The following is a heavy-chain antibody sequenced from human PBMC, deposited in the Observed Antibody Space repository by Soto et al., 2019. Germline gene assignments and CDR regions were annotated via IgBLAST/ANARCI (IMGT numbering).Heavy chain of an antibody. V-gene: IGHV4-59*01. J-gene: IGHJ3*02. CDR3: ARGLYGDYSWEASDI. CDR1: SGSISTYY. CDR2: GYYSWYT. D-gene: IGHD4-17*01. Sequence: QVQLQESGPGLVKPSETLSLTCTVSSGSISTYYWSWIRQPPGKGLEWIGYGYYSWYTNYNPSLKSRVTIAVDTSKNRFSLTLTSVTAADTAVYYGARGLYGDYSWEASDIWGQGTMVTVSS.